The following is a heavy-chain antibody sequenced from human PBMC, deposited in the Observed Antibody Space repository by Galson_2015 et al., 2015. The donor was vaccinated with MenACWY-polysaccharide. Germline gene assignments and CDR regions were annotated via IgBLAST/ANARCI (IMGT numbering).Heavy chain of an antibody. CDR1: GDSVSGNSAA. J-gene: IGHJ3*01. D-gene: IGHD2-15*01. CDR2: TYYRSKWCN. Sequence: CAISGDSVSGNSAAWNWIGQSPSRGLEWLGRTYYRSKWCNDYTVSVKSRITFNPDTSKNQFSLQLNSVTPEDTAVYYCTLPGGCSGSNCNFWYSFDFWGHGTMVTVSS. V-gene: IGHV6-1*01. CDR3: TLPGGCSGSNCNFWYSFDF.